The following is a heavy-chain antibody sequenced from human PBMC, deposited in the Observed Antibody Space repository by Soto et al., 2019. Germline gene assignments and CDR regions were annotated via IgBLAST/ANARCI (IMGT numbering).Heavy chain of an antibody. CDR1: GVTFSYYW. CDR2: IKQDGSEK. CDR3: ARDNRAVTASPLDY. Sequence: EVQLAESGGGLVQPGGSLRLSCAASGVTFSYYWMSWVRQAPGKGLEWVANIKQDGSEKYYVDSVKGRFTISRDNAKNSLYLQMNSLRAEDTSVYYCARDNRAVTASPLDYWGQGTLVTVSS. D-gene: IGHD2-21*02. V-gene: IGHV3-7*01. J-gene: IGHJ4*02.